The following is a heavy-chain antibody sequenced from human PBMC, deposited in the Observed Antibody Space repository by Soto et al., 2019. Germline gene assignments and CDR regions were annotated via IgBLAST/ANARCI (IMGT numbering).Heavy chain of an antibody. Sequence: GGSLRLSCAASGFTFSSYAMTWVRQAPGKGLEWVSGISGSGATTSYADSVKGRFTVSRDNSKNTLYLQMNSLRVEDTAVYYCSKLRYFDWSSYNWFEYWGQGT. V-gene: IGHV3-23*01. J-gene: IGHJ5*01. D-gene: IGHD3-9*01. CDR2: ISGSGATT. CDR3: SKLRYFDWSSYNWFEY. CDR1: GFTFSSYA.